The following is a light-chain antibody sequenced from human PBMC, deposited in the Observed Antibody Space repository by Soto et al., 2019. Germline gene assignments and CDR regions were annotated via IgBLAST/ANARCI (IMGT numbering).Light chain of an antibody. CDR3: QTWGTGIQV. CDR2: LNSAGSH. V-gene: IGLV4-69*01. Sequence: QLVLTQSPYASASRGASVKLTCTLSSGHSSYAIAWHQQHPEKGPRYLMKLNSAGSHSKGDGIPDRFSGSSSGAERYLTISSLQSEDEADYYCQTWGTGIQVFGGGTKVTAL. J-gene: IGLJ2*01. CDR1: SGHSSYA.